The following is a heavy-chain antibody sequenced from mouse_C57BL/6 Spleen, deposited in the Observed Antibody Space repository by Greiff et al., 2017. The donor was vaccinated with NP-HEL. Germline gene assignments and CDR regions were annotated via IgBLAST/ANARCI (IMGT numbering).Heavy chain of an antibody. CDR1: GFSLTSYG. V-gene: IGHV2-2*01. CDR3: ARTPFYGSREDWYFDV. D-gene: IGHD1-1*01. J-gene: IGHJ1*03. Sequence: VLLVESGPGLVQPSQSLSITCTASGFSLTSYGVHWVRQSPGKGLAWLGVIWSGGSTDYNAAFISRLSISKDNSKSQVFFKMNSLQADDTAIYYCARTPFYGSREDWYFDVWGTGTTVTVSS. CDR2: IWSGGST.